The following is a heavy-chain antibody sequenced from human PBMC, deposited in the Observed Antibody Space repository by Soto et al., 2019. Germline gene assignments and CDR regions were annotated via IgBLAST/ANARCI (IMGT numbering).Heavy chain of an antibody. CDR1: GYSFTRYY. Sequence: QVQLVQSGAEVKKPGASVKVSCKASGYSFTRYYINWERQAPGQGLEWMGWISAYNGNTHYEEKLQGRVTLTTDTSTSTAYMELRSLRSDDTAVYFCARGGQWDFLSDYWGQGTLVTVSS. J-gene: IGHJ4*02. V-gene: IGHV1-18*01. D-gene: IGHD1-26*01. CDR3: ARGGQWDFLSDY. CDR2: ISAYNGNT.